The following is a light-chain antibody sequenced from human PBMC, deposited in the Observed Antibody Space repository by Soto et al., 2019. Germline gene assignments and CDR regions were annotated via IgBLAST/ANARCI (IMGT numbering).Light chain of an antibody. CDR2: EGS. J-gene: IGLJ1*01. V-gene: IGLV2-23*01. CDR1: SSDVGRYNL. CDR3: CSYAGSNTYV. Sequence: QSALTQPASVSRSPGQSITISCTGTSSDVGRYNLVSWYQQYPGKAPKVMIYEGSKRPSGVSNRFSGSKSGNTASLAISGLQAEDEADYYCCSYAGSNTYVFGTGTKVTVL.